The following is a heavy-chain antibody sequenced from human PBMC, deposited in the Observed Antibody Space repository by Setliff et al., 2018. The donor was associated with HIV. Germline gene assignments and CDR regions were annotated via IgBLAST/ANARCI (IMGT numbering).Heavy chain of an antibody. J-gene: IGHJ5*02. CDR2: IYTRGSV. D-gene: IGHD2-2*02. V-gene: IGHV4-4*07. Sequence: ETLSLTCTVSGGSINNHYWYWIRQPAGKGPEWIGLIYTRGSVSYNPSLKSRVTISVDTSKNQFSLKLTSVTATDTAVYYCARYTSKVDWFDPWGQGTLVTVSS. CDR3: ARYTSKVDWFDP. CDR1: GGSINNHY.